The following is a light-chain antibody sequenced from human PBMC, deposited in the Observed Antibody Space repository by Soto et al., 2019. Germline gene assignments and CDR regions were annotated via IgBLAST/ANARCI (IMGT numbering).Light chain of an antibody. J-gene: IGKJ2*01. Sequence: DIVMTQSPDSLAVSLGERATINCKSSQSDLDSSTKKNYLTWYQQKPGQSPKLLIYWASTRSVGVPDRISGSGSLTDFLLPIIPLQAEGVAVYYGQQYLSSVYTLRRGTRLEVK. V-gene: IGKV4-1*01. CDR1: QSDLDSSTKKNY. CDR3: QQYLSSVYT. CDR2: WAS.